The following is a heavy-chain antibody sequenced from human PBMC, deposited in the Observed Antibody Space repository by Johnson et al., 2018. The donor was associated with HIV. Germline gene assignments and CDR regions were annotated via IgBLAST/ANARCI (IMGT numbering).Heavy chain of an antibody. D-gene: IGHD5-18*01. Sequence: VQLVESGGGLIQPGGSLRLSCAASGFTVSSDYMTWVRQAPGKGLEWVSIIYSGGSTYYTRSVKGRFTISRDNSKNTLYLQMNSLRAEDTAVYYCARDLDTAMVTCAFDIWGQGTMVTVSS. CDR3: ARDLDTAMVTCAFDI. CDR1: GFTVSSDY. CDR2: IYSGGST. V-gene: IGHV3-66*03. J-gene: IGHJ3*02.